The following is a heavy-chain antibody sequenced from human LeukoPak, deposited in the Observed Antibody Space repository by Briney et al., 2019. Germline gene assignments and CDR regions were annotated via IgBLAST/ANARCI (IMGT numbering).Heavy chain of an antibody. J-gene: IGHJ4*02. Sequence: XXXXWIIPILGIANYAQKFQGRVTMTTDTSTSTAYMDVRSLRSDDTAVYYCARDLFYNGSGGLYWGQGTLVTVSS. D-gene: IGHD3-10*01. V-gene: IGHV1-69*04. CDR3: ARDLFYNGSGGLY. CDR2: IIPILGIA.